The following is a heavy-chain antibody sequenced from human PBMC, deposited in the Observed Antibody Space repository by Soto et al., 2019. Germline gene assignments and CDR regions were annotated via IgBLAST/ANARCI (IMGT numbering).Heavy chain of an antibody. Sequence: QVQLVESGGGVVQPGRSLRLSCAASGFTFSSDGMHWVRQAPGKGLEWVAVIWYDGSNKYYADSVKGRFTISRDNSKNTLYLQMNSLRAEDTAVYYCAREGSSSWLDYWGQGTLVTVSS. CDR1: GFTFSSDG. D-gene: IGHD6-13*01. CDR2: IWYDGSNK. CDR3: AREGSSSWLDY. V-gene: IGHV3-33*01. J-gene: IGHJ4*02.